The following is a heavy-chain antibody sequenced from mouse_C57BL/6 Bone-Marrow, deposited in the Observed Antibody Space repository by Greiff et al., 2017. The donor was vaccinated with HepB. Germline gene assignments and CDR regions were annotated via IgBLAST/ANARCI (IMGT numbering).Heavy chain of an antibody. CDR3: TRERGSTRLYYYAMDY. Sequence: EVKLVESGEGLVKPGGSLKLSCAASGFTFSSYAMSWVRQTPEKRLEWVAYISSGSDYIYYADTVKGRFTISRDNARNTLYLQMSSLKSEDTAMYYCTRERGSTRLYYYAMDYWGQGTSVTVSS. D-gene: IGHD6-5*01. CDR2: ISSGSDYI. CDR1: GFTFSSYA. V-gene: IGHV5-9-1*02. J-gene: IGHJ4*01.